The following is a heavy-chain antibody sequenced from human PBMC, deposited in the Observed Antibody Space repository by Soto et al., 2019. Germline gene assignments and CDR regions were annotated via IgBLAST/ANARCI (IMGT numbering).Heavy chain of an antibody. CDR1: GGSISSGGYY. D-gene: IGHD3-22*01. Sequence: SETLSLTCTVSGGSISSGGYYWSWIRQHPGKGLEWIGYIYYSGSTYYNPSLKSRVTISVDTSKNQVSLKLRSVTAAATAVYYCSSITYYYDISGPKGMDVWGQGTTVTVSS. V-gene: IGHV4-31*03. CDR3: SSITYYYDISGPKGMDV. J-gene: IGHJ6*02. CDR2: IYYSGST.